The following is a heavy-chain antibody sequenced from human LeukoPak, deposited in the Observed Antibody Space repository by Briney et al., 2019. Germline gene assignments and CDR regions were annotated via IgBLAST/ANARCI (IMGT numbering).Heavy chain of an antibody. J-gene: IGHJ4*02. V-gene: IGHV3-30*18. CDR3: AKDSEFYSSGYYNY. CDR1: GFTFSSYG. CDR2: ISYDGSNK. Sequence: GRSLRLSCAASGFTFSSYGMHWVRQAPGKGLEWVAVISYDGSNKYYADSVKGRFTISRDNSKNTLYLQMNSLRAKDTAVYYCAKDSEFYSSGYYNYWGQGTLVTVSS. D-gene: IGHD3-22*01.